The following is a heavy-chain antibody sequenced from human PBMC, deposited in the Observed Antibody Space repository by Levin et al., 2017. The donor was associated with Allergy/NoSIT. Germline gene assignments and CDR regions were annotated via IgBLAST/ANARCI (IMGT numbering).Heavy chain of an antibody. CDR1: GFTVSSNY. V-gene: IGHV3-66*01. CDR3: ARDSRVVPAASYGMDV. CDR2: IYSGGST. J-gene: IGHJ6*02. D-gene: IGHD2-2*01. Sequence: SGGSLRLSCAASGFTVSSNYMSWVRQAPGKGLEWVSVIYSGGSTYYADSVKGRFTISRDNSKNTLYLQMNSLRAEDTAVYYCARDSRVVPAASYGMDVWGQGTTVTVSS.